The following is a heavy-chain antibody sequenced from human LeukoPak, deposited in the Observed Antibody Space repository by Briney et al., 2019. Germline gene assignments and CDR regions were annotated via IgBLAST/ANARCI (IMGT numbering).Heavy chain of an antibody. J-gene: IGHJ6*03. CDR2: IYYSGST. Sequence: PSETLSLTCTVSGGSISSGSYYWSWIRQPPGKGLEWIGYIYYSGSTNYNPSLKSRVTISVDTSKNQFSLKLSSVTAADTAVYYCARNSIAVAGLGGYYYYYMDVWGKGTTVTVSS. D-gene: IGHD6-19*01. CDR1: GGSISSGSYY. V-gene: IGHV4-61*01. CDR3: ARNSIAVAGLGGYYYYYMDV.